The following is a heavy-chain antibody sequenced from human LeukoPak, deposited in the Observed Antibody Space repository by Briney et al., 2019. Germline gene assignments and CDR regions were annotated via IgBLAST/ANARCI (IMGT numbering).Heavy chain of an antibody. D-gene: IGHD3-22*01. CDR2: ISSGSGTI. CDR1: GFTFSSHS. J-gene: IGHJ4*02. Sequence: GGSLRLSCEVSGFTFSSHSMNWVRQAPGKGLEWVSYISSGSGTIYYADSVKGRFTIARDDAKNSLYLQMSSLRDEDTAVYYCAVDDSSGYFDYWGQGTLVTVSS. CDR3: AVDDSSGYFDY. V-gene: IGHV3-48*02.